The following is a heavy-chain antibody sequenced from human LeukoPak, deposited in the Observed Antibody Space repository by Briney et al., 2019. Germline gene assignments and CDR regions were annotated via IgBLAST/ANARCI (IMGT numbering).Heavy chain of an antibody. CDR2: IIPVLDVA. D-gene: IGHD6-13*01. CDR3: AREPIAASYGMAV. J-gene: IGHJ6*02. CDR1: GGIFINYG. Sequence: SVKVSCKASGGIFINYGTSWVRQAPGQGLEWLGRIIPVLDVANYAQKFQGRVSITADKSTTTAYMELSSLRFEDTAVYYCAREPIAASYGMAVWGQGTTVTVSS. V-gene: IGHV1-69*04.